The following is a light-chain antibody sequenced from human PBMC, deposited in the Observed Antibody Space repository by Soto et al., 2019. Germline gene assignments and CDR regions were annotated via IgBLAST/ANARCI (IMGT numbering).Light chain of an antibody. CDR2: EVN. CDR1: STDIGAYKY. CDR3: SSYAASNKLL. Sequence: QSVLTQPASASGSPGQAVTISCTGSSTDIGAYKYVSWYQQHPGKAPKLIIYEVNARPSGVPDRFSGSKSGNTASLTISGLQADDEAAYFCSSYAASNKLLFGGGTKLTVL. J-gene: IGLJ2*01. V-gene: IGLV2-8*01.